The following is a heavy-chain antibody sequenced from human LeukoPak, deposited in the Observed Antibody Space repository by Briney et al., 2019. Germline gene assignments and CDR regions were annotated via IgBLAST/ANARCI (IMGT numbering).Heavy chain of an antibody. D-gene: IGHD6-19*01. Sequence: LSETLSLTCAVSGVSISSGYWWSWVRQPPGKGLEWVGECFHSGNTNYNPSLKSRVTISLDKSKNQFSLNLNSLTATDTAVYYCAREGKLTGYSGGLGFNYWGQGTLVTVSS. J-gene: IGHJ4*02. CDR3: AREGKLTGYSGGLGFNY. CDR2: CFHSGNT. V-gene: IGHV4-4*02. CDR1: GVSISSGYW.